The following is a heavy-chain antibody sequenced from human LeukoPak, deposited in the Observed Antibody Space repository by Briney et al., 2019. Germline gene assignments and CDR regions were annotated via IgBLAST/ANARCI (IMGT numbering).Heavy chain of an antibody. D-gene: IGHD3-10*01. CDR2: IYYSGST. Sequence: SETLSLTSPVSGGSISGYYWSWIRQPPGKGLEWIGYIYYSGSTNYNPSLKSRVTISVDTSKNQFSLKLSSVTAADTAVYYCARDRPMVRGVNDAFDIWGQGTMVTVSS. CDR1: GGSISGYY. J-gene: IGHJ3*02. V-gene: IGHV4-59*12. CDR3: ARDRPMVRGVNDAFDI.